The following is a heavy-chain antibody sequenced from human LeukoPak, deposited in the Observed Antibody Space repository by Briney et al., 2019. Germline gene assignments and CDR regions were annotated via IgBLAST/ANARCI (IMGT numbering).Heavy chain of an antibody. CDR2: IYYSGST. CDR1: GGSISSSGYY. J-gene: IGHJ5*02. CDR3: ARHEYSGSYYGLSWFDP. V-gene: IGHV4-39*01. Sequence: PSETLSLTCTVSGGSISSSGYYWDWIRQPQGKGLEWIASIYYSGSTYYNPSLKSRVTISVDTSKNQLSLKLSSLTAADTAVYYCARHEYSGSYYGLSWFDPWGQGTQVTVSS. D-gene: IGHD1-26*01.